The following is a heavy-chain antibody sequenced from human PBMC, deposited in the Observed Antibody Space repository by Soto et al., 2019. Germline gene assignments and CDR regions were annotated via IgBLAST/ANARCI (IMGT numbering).Heavy chain of an antibody. J-gene: IGHJ6*02. CDR1: GGSFSGYY. Sequence: SETLSLTCAVYGGSFSGYYWGWIRQPPGKGLGWIGEINHSGSTNYNPSLKSRVTISVDTSKNQFSLRLSSVTAADTAVNYCARGQGYVWGSPRYYYVAMDVLGQGTSVT. CDR3: ARGQGYVWGSPRYYYVAMDV. V-gene: IGHV4-34*01. CDR2: INHSGST. D-gene: IGHD3-16*02.